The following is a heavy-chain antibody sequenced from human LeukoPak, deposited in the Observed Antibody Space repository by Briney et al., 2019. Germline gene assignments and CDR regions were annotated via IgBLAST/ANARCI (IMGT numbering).Heavy chain of an antibody. CDR1: GYTFTSYD. Sequence: ASVKVSCKASGYTFTSYDINWVRQATGQGLEWMGWMNPNSGNTGYAQKFQGRVTMTRNTSISTAYMELSSLRSEDTAVYYCASASWDYYDSSGYQTDYWGKGTLVTVSS. CDR2: MNPNSGNT. V-gene: IGHV1-8*01. CDR3: ASASWDYYDSSGYQTDY. D-gene: IGHD3-22*01. J-gene: IGHJ4*02.